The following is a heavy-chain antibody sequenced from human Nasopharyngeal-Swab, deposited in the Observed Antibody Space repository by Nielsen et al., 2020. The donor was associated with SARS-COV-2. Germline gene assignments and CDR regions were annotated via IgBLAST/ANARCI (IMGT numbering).Heavy chain of an antibody. D-gene: IGHD6-19*01. Sequence: RGSLRLSCAASGFTFSSYGMHWVRQAPGKGLEWVAVIWYDGSNKYYADSVKGRFTISRDNSKNTLYLQMNSLRAEDTAVYYCAADIAVAGPDAFDIWGQGTMVTVSS. CDR2: IWYDGSNK. CDR1: GFTFSSYG. V-gene: IGHV3-33*01. CDR3: AADIAVAGPDAFDI. J-gene: IGHJ3*02.